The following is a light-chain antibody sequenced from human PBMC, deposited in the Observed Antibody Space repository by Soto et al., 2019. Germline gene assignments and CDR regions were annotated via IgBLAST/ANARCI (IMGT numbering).Light chain of an antibody. Sequence: DIQMSQSPSNLSACVKKRVTITCRASQSLSSWLAWYQQKPGKAHKLLIYKASSLESGVPSRFSGSGSGTEFTLTISSLQPDDFATYFCLQYNSYPGAFGQGTKVDIK. CDR1: QSLSSW. CDR3: LQYNSYPGA. J-gene: IGKJ1*01. CDR2: KAS. V-gene: IGKV1-5*03.